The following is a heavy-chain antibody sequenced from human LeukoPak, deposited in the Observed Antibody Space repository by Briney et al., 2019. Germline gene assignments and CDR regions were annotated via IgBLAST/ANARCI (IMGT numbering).Heavy chain of an antibody. CDR1: GYTFTSYG. J-gene: IGHJ3*02. CDR2: ISAYNGNT. V-gene: IGHV1-18*01. CDR3: ARPDSCAYKNYAFDI. Sequence: ASVKVSCQASGYTFTSYGISWVRQAPGQGLEWMGWISAYNGNTNYAQKLQGRVTMTTDTSTSTAYMELSSLRSEDTAVYYFARPDSCAYKNYAFDIWGQGTMVTVSS. D-gene: IGHD6-19*01.